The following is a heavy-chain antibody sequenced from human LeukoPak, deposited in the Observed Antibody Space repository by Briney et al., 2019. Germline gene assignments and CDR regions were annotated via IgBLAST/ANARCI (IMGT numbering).Heavy chain of an antibody. Sequence: SETLSLTCAVYGGSFSGYYWSWIRQPPGKGLEWIGEINHSGSTNYNPSLKSRVTISVDASKNQFSLKLSSVTAADTAVYFAAAGRAGYYYYYMDVWGKGTTVTVSS. V-gene: IGHV4-34*01. D-gene: IGHD6-13*01. CDR3: AAGRAGYYYYYMDV. CDR2: INHSGST. J-gene: IGHJ6*03. CDR1: GGSFSGYY.